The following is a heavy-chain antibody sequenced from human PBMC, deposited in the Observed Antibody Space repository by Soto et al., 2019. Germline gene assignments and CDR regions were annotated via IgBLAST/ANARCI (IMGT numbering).Heavy chain of an antibody. CDR1: GGSISSDGYY. CDR2: IYYSGST. Sequence: SETLSLTCTVSGGSISSDGYYWSWIRQLPEKGLEWIGFIYYSGSTYYNPSLKRRVTISLDTSKNQFSLSLSSVTAADTAVYYCATTPFNWFEPWGQGTLVTVSS. V-gene: IGHV4-31*03. CDR3: ATTPFNWFEP. J-gene: IGHJ5*02.